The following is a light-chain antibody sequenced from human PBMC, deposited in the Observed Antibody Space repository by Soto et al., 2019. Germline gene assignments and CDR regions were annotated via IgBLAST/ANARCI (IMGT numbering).Light chain of an antibody. CDR2: LAT. J-gene: IGKJ3*01. CDR1: QDISRY. V-gene: IGKV1-9*01. CDR3: QQLDLYPIT. Sequence: DIQLTQSPSLLSASIGDRVTITCRASQDISRYLAWYQQKPGTAPRLLISLATTLQGGVPSRFSGSGSGTEFPLTISSLQPEDIATYYCQQLDLYPITFGPGTAVHIK.